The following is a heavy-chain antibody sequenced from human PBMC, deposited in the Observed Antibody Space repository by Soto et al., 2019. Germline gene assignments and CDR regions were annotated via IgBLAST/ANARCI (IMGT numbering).Heavy chain of an antibody. CDR1: GFTLSDHF. CDR2: TKHKAASYTT. J-gene: IGHJ4*02. CDR3: VTLQFSRWFY. D-gene: IGHD4-4*01. V-gene: IGHV3-72*01. Sequence: GGSLRLSXAASGFTLSDHFMEWVRQAPGKGLEWVGRTKHKAASYTTDYAASVNGRFTISRDDSKNSLYLQMNSLKTEHTAMYYCVTLQFSRWFYWGLGTLVTVSS.